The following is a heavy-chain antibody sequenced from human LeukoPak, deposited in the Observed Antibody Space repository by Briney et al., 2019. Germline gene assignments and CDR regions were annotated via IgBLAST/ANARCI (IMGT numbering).Heavy chain of an antibody. CDR3: ARDPPASGSLF. J-gene: IGHJ4*02. Sequence: WVRQPPGKGLEWIGSIYYSGSTYYNPSLKSRVTISVDTSKNQFSLKLSSVTAADTAVYYCARDPPASGSLFWSQGTLVTVSS. CDR2: IYYSGST. D-gene: IGHD1-26*01. V-gene: IGHV4-39*07.